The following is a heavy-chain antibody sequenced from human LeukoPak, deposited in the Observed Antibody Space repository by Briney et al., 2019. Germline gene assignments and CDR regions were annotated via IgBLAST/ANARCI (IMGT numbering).Heavy chain of an antibody. D-gene: IGHD5-18*01. V-gene: IGHV4-34*01. CDR3: ARDRGYSYGYGMDV. CDR1: GGSFSGYY. CDR2: IYHSGST. J-gene: IGHJ6*04. Sequence: SETLSLTYAVYGGSFSGYYWSWIRQPPGKGLEWIREIYHSGSTNYNPSLKSRVTISVDKSKNQFSLKLSSVTAADTAVYYCARDRGYSYGYGMDVWGKGTTVTVSS.